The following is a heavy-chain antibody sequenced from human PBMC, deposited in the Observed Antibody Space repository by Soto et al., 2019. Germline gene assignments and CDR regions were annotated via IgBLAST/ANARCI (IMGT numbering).Heavy chain of an antibody. D-gene: IGHD4-17*01. Sequence: AASVKVSCKASGYTFTNYGLSWVRQAPGQGLEWMGWISGYNGNTKYVQKFQGRVTMTTDTSTSTAYMVVRSLRSDDTAVYYCARGSYGDSQNPFDSWGQGTLVTVSS. CDR1: GYTFTNYG. J-gene: IGHJ4*02. CDR2: ISGYNGNT. V-gene: IGHV1-18*04. CDR3: ARGSYGDSQNPFDS.